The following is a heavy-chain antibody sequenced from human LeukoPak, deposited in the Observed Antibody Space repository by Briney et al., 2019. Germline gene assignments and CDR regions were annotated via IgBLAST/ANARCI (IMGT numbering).Heavy chain of an antibody. Sequence: GGSLRLSCAASGFTFSSYWVHWVRQAPGKGLVWVSRINSDGRSTTYADSVKGRFTISRDNAKNTLYLQMNSLRAEDTAVYYCALSREAAGTVFDDWGQGTLVTVSS. D-gene: IGHD6-13*01. J-gene: IGHJ4*02. CDR3: ALSREAAGTVFDD. CDR1: GFTFSSYW. CDR2: INSDGRST. V-gene: IGHV3-74*01.